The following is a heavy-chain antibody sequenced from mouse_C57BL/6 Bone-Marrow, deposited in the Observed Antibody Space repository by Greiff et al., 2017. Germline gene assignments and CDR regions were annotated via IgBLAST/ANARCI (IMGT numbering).Heavy chain of an antibody. J-gene: IGHJ4*01. D-gene: IGHD2-2*01. CDR1: GFTFSNYW. Sequence: EVKLMESGGGLVQPGGSMKLSCVASGFTFSNYWMNWVRQSPEKGLEWVAQIRLKSDNYATHYAESVKGRFTISRDDSKSSVYLQMNNLRAEDTGIYYCTALWLRQAMDYWGQGTSVTVSS. CDR3: TALWLRQAMDY. CDR2: IRLKSDNYAT. V-gene: IGHV6-3*01.